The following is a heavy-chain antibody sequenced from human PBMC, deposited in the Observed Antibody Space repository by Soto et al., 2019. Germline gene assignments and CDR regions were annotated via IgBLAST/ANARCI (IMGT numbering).Heavy chain of an antibody. V-gene: IGHV1-69*01. J-gene: IGHJ4*02. D-gene: IGHD3-10*01. CDR2: IIPLFGKP. CDR3: ARDRDDYGSGNYYNRIDF. CDR1: GGIFSTYA. Sequence: QVQLVQSGAEVKKPGSSVKVSCKASGGIFSTYAISWLRQAPGQGLEWMGGIIPLFGKPNYAQRVQGTVTITADESTSTAYMELSRLRSEDTAVYYCARDRDDYGSGNYYNRIDFWGQGTLVTVSS.